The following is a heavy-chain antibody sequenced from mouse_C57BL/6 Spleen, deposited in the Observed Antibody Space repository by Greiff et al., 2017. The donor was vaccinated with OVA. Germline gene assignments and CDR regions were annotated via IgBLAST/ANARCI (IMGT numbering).Heavy chain of an antibody. D-gene: IGHD4-1*01. CDR2: IDPSDSYT. V-gene: IGHV1-59*01. Sequence: QVQLQQSGAELVRPGTSVTLSCKASGYTFTSYWMHWVKQRPGQGLEWIGVIDPSDSYTNYNQKFKGKATLTVDTSSSTAYMQLSSLTSEDAAVDYCARRKTGTGYFDYWGQGTTLTVSS. J-gene: IGHJ2*01. CDR1: GYTFTSYW. CDR3: ARRKTGTGYFDY.